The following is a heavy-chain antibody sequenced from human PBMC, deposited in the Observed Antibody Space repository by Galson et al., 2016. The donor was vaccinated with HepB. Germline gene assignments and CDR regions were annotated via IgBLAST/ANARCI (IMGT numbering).Heavy chain of an antibody. Sequence: SLRLSCAASGFTFSSYSMNWVRQAPGKGLEWVSYISSSSSTIYHAHSVKGRFTISRDNAKNSLYLQMTSLGAEDTAVYYCARFDFYGMDVWGQGTTVTVSS. V-gene: IGHV3-48*01. J-gene: IGHJ6*02. CDR2: ISSSSSTI. CDR3: ARFDFYGMDV. CDR1: GFTFSSYS.